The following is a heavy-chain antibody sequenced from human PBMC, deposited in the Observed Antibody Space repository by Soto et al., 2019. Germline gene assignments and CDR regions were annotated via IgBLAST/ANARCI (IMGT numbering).Heavy chain of an antibody. V-gene: IGHV5-51*01. CDR3: ARQLITTWGDLDV. CDR1: GYNYPAYW. CDR2: IYPPDSDA. Sequence: GESRKSSCKGSGYNYPAYWIAWVRQMPGKGLEWMGIIYPPDSDARYNPSFQGQVTISVDKTINTAYLQWNSLEASDTAMYYCARQLITTWGDLDVRAQGTMVT. J-gene: IGHJ3*01. D-gene: IGHD3-3*01.